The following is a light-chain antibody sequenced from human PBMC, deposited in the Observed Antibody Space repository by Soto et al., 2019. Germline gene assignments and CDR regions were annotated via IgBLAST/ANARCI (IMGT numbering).Light chain of an antibody. J-gene: IGKJ5*01. CDR1: QSVSSSY. CDR2: GAS. V-gene: IGKV3D-20*02. CDR3: QQRSNWRIT. Sequence: EIVLTQSPGTLSLSPGERTTLSCRASQSVSSSYLAWYQQKPGQAPRLLIYGASNRATGIPARFSGSGSGTDFTLTISSLEPEDFAVYYCQQRSNWRITFGQGTRLGI.